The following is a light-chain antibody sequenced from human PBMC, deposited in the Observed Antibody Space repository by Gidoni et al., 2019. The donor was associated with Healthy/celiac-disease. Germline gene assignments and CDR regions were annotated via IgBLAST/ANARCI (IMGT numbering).Light chain of an antibody. CDR2: AAS. Sequence: DIQMTQSPSSLYASVGDRVTITCRASQNIRNYLNWYQQKPGKAPKLLIYAASSLQSGVPSRFSGSGSGTDFTLTISSLQPEDFATYYCQQSYSTPFTFGQGTKVEIK. CDR1: QNIRNY. V-gene: IGKV1-39*01. CDR3: QQSYSTPFT. J-gene: IGKJ2*01.